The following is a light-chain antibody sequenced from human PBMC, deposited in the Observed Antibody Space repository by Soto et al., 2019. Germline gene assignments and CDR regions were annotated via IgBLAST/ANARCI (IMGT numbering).Light chain of an antibody. CDR1: QSVSSSY. J-gene: IGKJ1*01. CDR3: QQYGSSWT. CDR2: GAS. Sequence: EIVLTQSPATLSLSPWERATLSFRASQSVSSSYLAWYQQKPGQAPRLLIYGASSRATGIPDRFSGSGSGTDFTLTISRLETEDFAVYYCQQYGSSWTFGQGTKVDI. V-gene: IGKV3-20*01.